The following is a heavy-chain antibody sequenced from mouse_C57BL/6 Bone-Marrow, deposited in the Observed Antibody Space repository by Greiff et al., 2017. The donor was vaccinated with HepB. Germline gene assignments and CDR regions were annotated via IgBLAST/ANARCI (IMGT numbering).Heavy chain of an antibody. CDR1: GYTFTSYW. V-gene: IGHV1-55*01. Sequence: QVQLQQPGAELVKPGASVKMSCKASGYTFTSYWITWVKQRPGQGLEWIGDIYPGSGSTNYNEKFKSKATLPVDTSSSTAYMQLSRLTSEDSAVYYGARSVSYDYDVAYWGQGTLVTVSA. D-gene: IGHD2-4*01. J-gene: IGHJ3*01. CDR3: ARSVSYDYDVAY. CDR2: IYPGSGST.